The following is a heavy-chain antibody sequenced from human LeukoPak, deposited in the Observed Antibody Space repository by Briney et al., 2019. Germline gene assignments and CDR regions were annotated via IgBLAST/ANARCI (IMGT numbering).Heavy chain of an antibody. CDR1: GYTLTELS. CDR3: ATLALLEQGYCGGDCNLDY. Sequence: ASVKVSCKVSGYTLTELSMHWVRQAPGKGHEWMGGFDPEDGETIYAQKFQGRVTMTEDTSTDTAYMELSSLRSEDTAVYYCATLALLEQGYCGGDCNLDYWGQGTLVTVSS. J-gene: IGHJ4*02. V-gene: IGHV1-24*01. D-gene: IGHD2-21*02. CDR2: FDPEDGET.